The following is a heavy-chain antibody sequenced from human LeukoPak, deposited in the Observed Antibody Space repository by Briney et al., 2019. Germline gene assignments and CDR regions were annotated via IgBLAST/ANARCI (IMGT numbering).Heavy chain of an antibody. V-gene: IGHV5-51*01. CDR3: ATQGTLTPHNAFDV. Sequence: GESLKISCQASGYDFANFWIGWVRQMPGKGLDWMGIIYPGDSDTRYSPSFQGQVTTSADKSISTAYLQWTSPKASDTAMYYCATQGTLTPHNAFDVWGQGTMVTVSS. CDR2: IYPGDSDT. D-gene: IGHD2-15*01. J-gene: IGHJ3*01. CDR1: GYDFANFW.